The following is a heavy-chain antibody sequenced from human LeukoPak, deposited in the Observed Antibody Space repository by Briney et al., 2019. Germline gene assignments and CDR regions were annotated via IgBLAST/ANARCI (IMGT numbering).Heavy chain of an antibody. J-gene: IGHJ4*02. D-gene: IGHD6-13*01. Sequence: SETLSLTCTVSGGSISSSSYYWGWIRQPPGKGLEWIGNIYYSGSTYYNPSLKSRVTISVDTSKNQFSLKLSSVTAADTAVYYCARHGGKAAAGIWMTAYFDYWGQGTLVTVSS. CDR1: GGSISSSSYY. CDR3: ARHGGKAAAGIWMTAYFDY. CDR2: IYYSGST. V-gene: IGHV4-39*01.